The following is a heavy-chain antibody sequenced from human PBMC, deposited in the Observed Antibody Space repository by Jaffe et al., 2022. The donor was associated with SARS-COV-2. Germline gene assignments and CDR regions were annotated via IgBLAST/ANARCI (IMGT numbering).Heavy chain of an antibody. D-gene: IGHD5-12*01. CDR2: INWNGGST. J-gene: IGHJ4*02. Sequence: EVQLVESGGGVVRPGGSLRLSCAASGFTFDDYGMSWVRQAPGKGLEWVSGINWNGGSTGYADSVKGRFTISRDNAKNSLYLQMNSLRAEDTALYHCARVFSRGYSGYPFDYWGQGTLVTVSS. CDR3: ARVFSRGYSGYPFDY. CDR1: GFTFDDYG. V-gene: IGHV3-20*01.